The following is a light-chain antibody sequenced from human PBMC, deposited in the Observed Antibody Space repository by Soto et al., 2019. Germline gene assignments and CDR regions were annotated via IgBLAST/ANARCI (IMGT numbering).Light chain of an antibody. CDR2: AAS. CDR3: LTA. Sequence: IQLTQSPSSLSASVGDRVTITCRASQDIAIYLAWYQQKPGEAPKLLIYAASSLQSGVPSRFSGSGSGTDFTLTISSLQPEDFATYYCLTAFGQGTKVDI. J-gene: IGKJ1*01. CDR1: QDIAIY. V-gene: IGKV1-39*01.